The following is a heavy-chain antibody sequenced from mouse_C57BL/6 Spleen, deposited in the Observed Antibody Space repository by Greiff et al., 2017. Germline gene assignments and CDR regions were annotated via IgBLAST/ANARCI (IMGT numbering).Heavy chain of an antibody. D-gene: IGHD2-13*01. CDR2: IIYAGSST. CDR3: ARGRMMTTFDY. CDR1: GFTFSDYY. J-gene: IGHJ2*01. V-gene: IGHV5-16*01. Sequence: DVQLVESEGGLVQPGSSLKLSCTASGFTFSDYYMAWVSQVPETGLEWVANIIYAGSSTYYLDSLKSRFIFTRDNAKNILYLQKSSLKWEDTATYYWARGRMMTTFDYGGQGTTLTVSS.